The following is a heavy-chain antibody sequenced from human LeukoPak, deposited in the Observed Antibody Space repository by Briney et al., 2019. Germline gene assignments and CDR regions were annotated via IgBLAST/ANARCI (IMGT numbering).Heavy chain of an antibody. J-gene: IGHJ6*02. Sequence: GGSLRLSCAASGITVSSTYMSWVRQAPGKGLEWVSVIYSGGSTYYADSVKGRFTISRDNSKNTLYLQMNSLRAEDTAVYYCARYYPPYYYYGMDVWGQGTTVTVSS. V-gene: IGHV3-66*01. CDR2: IYSGGST. D-gene: IGHD3-10*01. CDR3: ARYYPPYYYYGMDV. CDR1: GITVSSTY.